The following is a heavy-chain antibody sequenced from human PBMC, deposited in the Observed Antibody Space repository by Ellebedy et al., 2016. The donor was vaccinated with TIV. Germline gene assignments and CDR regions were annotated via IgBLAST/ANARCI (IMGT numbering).Heavy chain of an antibody. D-gene: IGHD6-13*01. Sequence: GESLKISCKGSGYSFTSYWISWVRQMPGKGLEWMGRIAPSDSYTNYSPSFQGHVTISADKSISTAYLQWSSLKASDTAMYYCARDGYKIAAAGTRWFDPWGQGTLVTVSS. CDR1: GYSFTSYW. CDR2: IAPSDSYT. CDR3: ARDGYKIAAAGTRWFDP. J-gene: IGHJ5*02. V-gene: IGHV5-10-1*01.